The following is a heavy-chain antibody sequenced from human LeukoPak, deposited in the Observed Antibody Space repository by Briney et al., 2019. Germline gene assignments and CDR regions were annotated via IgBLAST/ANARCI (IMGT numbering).Heavy chain of an antibody. D-gene: IGHD4/OR15-4a*01. CDR3: ARDGASFDY. CDR2: LKGDGSEK. V-gene: IGHV3-7*01. CDR1: GFTFSDYW. Sequence: GGSLRLSCAASGFTFSDYWMRWARQAPGKGLEWVANLKGDGSEKYYVDSVEGRFTISRDNAKNSVFLQMSSLRAEDTAVYYCARDGASFDYWGQGILVTVSS. J-gene: IGHJ4*02.